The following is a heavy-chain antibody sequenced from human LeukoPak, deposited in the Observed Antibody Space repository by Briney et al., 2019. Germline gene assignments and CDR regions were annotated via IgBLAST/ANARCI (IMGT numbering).Heavy chain of an antibody. CDR1: GFTFTSSA. V-gene: IGHV1-58*01. J-gene: IGHJ4*02. Sequence: ASVKVSCKASGFTFTSSAVQWVRQARGQRLEWIGWIVVGSGNTNYAQKFQERVTITRDMSTSTAYVELSSLRSEDTAVYYCAADYYDSSGHTDWGQGTLVTVSS. D-gene: IGHD3-22*01. CDR3: AADYYDSSGHTD. CDR2: IVVGSGNT.